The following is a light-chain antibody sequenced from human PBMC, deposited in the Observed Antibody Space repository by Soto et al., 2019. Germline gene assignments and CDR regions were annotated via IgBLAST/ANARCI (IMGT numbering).Light chain of an antibody. CDR3: QPYGESPWS. CDR1: QIVNSNY. Sequence: DMVLTHSPSTLDLCPGEGASFSCRASQIVNSNYLAWYQQRPRQAPRLLIYGASSRAIGIPDSFSGSGSGTDLYVSILRIVAEHFAVSYCQPYGESPWSLGQGTKVDI. V-gene: IGKV3-20*01. CDR2: GAS. J-gene: IGKJ1*01.